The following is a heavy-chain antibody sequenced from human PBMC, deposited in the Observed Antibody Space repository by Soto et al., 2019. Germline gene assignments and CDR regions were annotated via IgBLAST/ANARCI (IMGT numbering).Heavy chain of an antibody. D-gene: IGHD3-22*01. CDR1: GFTFSSYA. Sequence: GGSLRLSCAASGFTFSSYAMHWVRQAPGKGLEWVAVISYDGSNKYYADSVKGRFTISRDNSKNTLYLQMNSLRAEDTAVYYCAKDPDPYYYDSSGYQLANRNWGQGTLVTVSS. J-gene: IGHJ4*02. CDR3: AKDPDPYYYDSSGYQLANRN. CDR2: ISYDGSNK. V-gene: IGHV3-30-3*01.